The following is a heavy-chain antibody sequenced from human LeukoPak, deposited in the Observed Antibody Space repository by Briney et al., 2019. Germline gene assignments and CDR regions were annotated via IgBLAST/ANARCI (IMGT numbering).Heavy chain of an antibody. J-gene: IGHJ4*02. CDR3: ANHPYSGYELFDY. V-gene: IGHV3-23*01. D-gene: IGHD5-12*01. Sequence: PGGSLRLSCAASGFTFSSYAMSWVRQAPGKGLEWVSAISGSGGSTYYADSVKGRFTISRDNSKNTLYLQMNSLRAEDAAVYYCANHPYSGYELFDYWGQGTLVTVSS. CDR1: GFTFSSYA. CDR2: ISGSGGST.